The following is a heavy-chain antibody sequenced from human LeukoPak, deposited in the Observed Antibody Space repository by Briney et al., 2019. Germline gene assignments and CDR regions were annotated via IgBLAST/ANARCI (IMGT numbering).Heavy chain of an antibody. V-gene: IGHV1-69*13. CDR3: ARDRVDPTVYFDY. J-gene: IGHJ4*02. Sequence: GASVKVSCKASGGTFSSYAISWVRQAPGQGLEWMGGIIPIFGTANYAQKFQGRVTITADESTSTAYMELSSLRSEDTAVYYCARDRVDPTVYFDYWGQGTLVTVSS. CDR1: GGTFSSYA. D-gene: IGHD4-17*01. CDR2: IIPIFGTA.